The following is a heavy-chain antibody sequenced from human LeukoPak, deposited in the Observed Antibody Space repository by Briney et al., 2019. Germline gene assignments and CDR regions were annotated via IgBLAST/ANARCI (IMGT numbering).Heavy chain of an antibody. D-gene: IGHD2-2*01. CDR2: INPNSGGT. J-gene: IGHJ4*02. CDR1: GYTFTGYY. CDR3: ARSEIVVVPAADFDY. V-gene: IGHV1-2*02. Sequence: ASVKVSCKASGYTFTGYYIHWVRQAPGQGLEWMGWINPNSGGTNYAQKFQGRVTMTRDTSISTAYMELSRLRSDDTAVYYCARSEIVVVPAADFDYWGQGTLVTVSS.